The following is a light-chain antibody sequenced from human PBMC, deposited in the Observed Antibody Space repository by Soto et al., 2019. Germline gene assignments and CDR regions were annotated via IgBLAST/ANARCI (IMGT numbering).Light chain of an antibody. Sequence: EIVMTQSQATLSVSPGEGATLSCRASQSVNNNLAWYQQKHGQAPRVLIYAASTRATGIPARLTGSGSGTEFTLTITSLHSDDFAVYYYQHYSSWPLTFGRGTKVEIK. CDR2: AAS. CDR1: QSVNNN. J-gene: IGKJ4*02. CDR3: QHYSSWPLT. V-gene: IGKV3-15*01.